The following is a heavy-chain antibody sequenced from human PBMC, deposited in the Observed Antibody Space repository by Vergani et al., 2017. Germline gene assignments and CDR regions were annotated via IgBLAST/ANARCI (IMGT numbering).Heavy chain of an antibody. CDR2: IDWDDDN. CDR3: ARRGGSPVDY. V-gene: IGHV2-70*15. J-gene: IGHJ4*02. Sequence: QVTLRESGPALVKPTQTLTLTCTFSGFSLSTSGMCVSWIRQPPGKALEWLARIDWDDDNYYSTSLKTRLTISKDTSKIQVVLTMTNMDPVDTATYYCARRGGSPVDYWGQGTLVTVSS. D-gene: IGHD3-16*01. CDR1: GFSLSTSGMC.